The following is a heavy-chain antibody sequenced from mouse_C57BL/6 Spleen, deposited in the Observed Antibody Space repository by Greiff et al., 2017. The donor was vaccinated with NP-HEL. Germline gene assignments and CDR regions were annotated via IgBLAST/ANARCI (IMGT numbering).Heavy chain of an antibody. Sequence: VQLQQSGPELVKPGASVKMSCKASGYTFTDYNMHWVKQSHGKSLEWIGYINPNNGGTSYNQKFKGKATLPVNKSSSTAYMELRSLTSEDSAVYYCARGGDYYGSSSYYYAMDYWGQGTSVTVSS. CDR1: GYTFTDYN. D-gene: IGHD1-1*01. J-gene: IGHJ4*01. V-gene: IGHV1-22*01. CDR3: ARGGDYYGSSSYYYAMDY. CDR2: INPNNGGT.